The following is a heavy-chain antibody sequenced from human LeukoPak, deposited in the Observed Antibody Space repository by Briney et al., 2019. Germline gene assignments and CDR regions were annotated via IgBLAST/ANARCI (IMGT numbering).Heavy chain of an antibody. CDR3: ASTYGSGWYYFDY. J-gene: IGHJ4*02. V-gene: IGHV4-59*01. CDR2: IYYSGST. Sequence: PSETLSLTCTVSGGPISSYYWSWIRQPPGKGREWIGYIYYSGSTNYNPSLKSRVTISVDTSKNQFSLKLSSVTAADTAVYYCASTYGSGWYYFDYWGQGTLVTVSS. D-gene: IGHD6-19*01. CDR1: GGPISSYY.